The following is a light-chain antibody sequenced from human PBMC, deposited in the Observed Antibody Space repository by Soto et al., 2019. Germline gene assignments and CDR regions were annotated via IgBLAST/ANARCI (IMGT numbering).Light chain of an antibody. CDR2: DVT. V-gene: IGLV2-14*03. J-gene: IGLJ2*01. Sequence: QSALTQPASVSGSRGQSITISCTGTSSDVGAYNYVSWYQQHPGKAPKLMIYDVTSRPSGVSNRFSGSRSGNTASLTISGLQAEDEANYYCSSYTTSSTLVFGGGTKLTVL. CDR3: SSYTTSSTLV. CDR1: SSDVGAYNY.